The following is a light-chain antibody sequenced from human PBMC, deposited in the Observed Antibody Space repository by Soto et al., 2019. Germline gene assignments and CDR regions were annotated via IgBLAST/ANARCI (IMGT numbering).Light chain of an antibody. CDR3: QQSYSTPWT. CDR1: QSISRY. J-gene: IGKJ1*01. CDR2: GAS. Sequence: DIQMPQSPSSLSAPVGDRVTITCRASQSISRYLNWYQQKPGKAPKLLIVGASSLQSGVPSRFSGSGSGTDSTLTISSLQPEDFATYYCQQSYSTPWTFGQGTRVEIK. V-gene: IGKV1-39*01.